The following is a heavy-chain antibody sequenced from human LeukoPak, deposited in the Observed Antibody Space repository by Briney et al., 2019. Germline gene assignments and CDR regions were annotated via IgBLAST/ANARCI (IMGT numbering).Heavy chain of an antibody. J-gene: IGHJ5*02. CDR1: GYTFSGYY. CDR3: ALIGDHARFDP. V-gene: IGHV1-2*02. CDR2: INPNSGGT. D-gene: IGHD3-10*01. Sequence: ASVKVSCKASGYTFSGYYIFWVRRAPGQGLEWMGWINPNSGGTNYAQEFQGRVTMTGDTSITTAYMELSTLRSDDTAVYYCALIGDHARFDPWGQGTLVTVSS.